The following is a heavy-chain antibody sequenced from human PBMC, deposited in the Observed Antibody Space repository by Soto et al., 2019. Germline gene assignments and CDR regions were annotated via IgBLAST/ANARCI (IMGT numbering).Heavy chain of an antibody. D-gene: IGHD6-19*01. J-gene: IGHJ4*02. Sequence: EVQLVESGGGLVQPGGSLRLSCAASGFTVSSNYMSWVRQAPGKGLEWVSVIYSGGSTYYADSVKGRFTISRDNSKNTLYLKMNSQRAEDTAVYYYARDRAIAVERYFDYWGQGTLVTVSS. V-gene: IGHV3-66*01. CDR2: IYSGGST. CDR1: GFTVSSNY. CDR3: ARDRAIAVERYFDY.